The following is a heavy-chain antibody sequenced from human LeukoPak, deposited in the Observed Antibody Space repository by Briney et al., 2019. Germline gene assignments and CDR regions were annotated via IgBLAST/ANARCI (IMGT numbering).Heavy chain of an antibody. V-gene: IGHV4-4*07. CDR1: GGSISSYY. CDR3: ARGRITIFGVAMTYFDY. Sequence: PSETLSLTCTVSGGSISSYYWSWIRQPAGKGLEWIGRIHTSGSTNYNPSLKSRVTMSVDTSKNQFSLKLSSVTAADTAVYYCARGRITIFGVAMTYFDYWGQGTLVTVSS. D-gene: IGHD3-3*01. CDR2: IHTSGST. J-gene: IGHJ4*02.